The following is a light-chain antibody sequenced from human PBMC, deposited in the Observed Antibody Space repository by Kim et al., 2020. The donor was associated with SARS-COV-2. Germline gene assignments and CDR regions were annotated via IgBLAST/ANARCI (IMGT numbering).Light chain of an antibody. J-gene: IGKJ5*01. CDR3: QQRTNWPPIT. CDR1: QSVSNY. Sequence: EIVLTQSPAILSLSPGERATLSCGASQSVSNYLAWYQQKPGQAPRLLIDDASNRATGIPARFSGSGSGTDFTLTISSLEPEDFAVYYCQQRTNWPPITFGQGTRLEIK. V-gene: IGKV3-11*01. CDR2: DAS.